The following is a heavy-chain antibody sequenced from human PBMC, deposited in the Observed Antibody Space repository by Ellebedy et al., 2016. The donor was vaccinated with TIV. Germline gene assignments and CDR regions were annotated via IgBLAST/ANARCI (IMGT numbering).Heavy chain of an antibody. J-gene: IGHJ6*02. CDR3: ARGRPHGMDV. CDR2: IYYSGST. V-gene: IGHV4-39*01. Sequence: MPSETLSLTCTVSGGSISSSSYYWGWIRQPPGTGLEWIGSIYYSGSTYYNPSLKSRVTISVNTSKNQFSLKLSSVNAADTAVYYCARGRPHGMDVWGQGTTVTVSS. CDR1: GGSISSSSYY.